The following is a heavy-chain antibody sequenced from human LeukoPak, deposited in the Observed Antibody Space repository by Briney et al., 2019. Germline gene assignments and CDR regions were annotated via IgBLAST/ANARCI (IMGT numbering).Heavy chain of an antibody. CDR1: GDSISSHKW. Sequence: SETLSLSCAVSGDSISSHKWWSWVRQPPGKGLEWIGEIYHSGNTNYNPSLKSRVTISVDKSKNQFSLKLSSVTAADTAVYYCARGAPKEIQLWLRLRGVAFDIWGQGTMITVSS. V-gene: IGHV4-4*02. CDR2: IYHSGNT. J-gene: IGHJ3*02. D-gene: IGHD5-18*01. CDR3: ARGAPKEIQLWLRLRGVAFDI.